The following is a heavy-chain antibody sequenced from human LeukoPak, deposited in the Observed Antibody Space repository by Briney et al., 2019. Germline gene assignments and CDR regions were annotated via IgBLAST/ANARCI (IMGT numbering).Heavy chain of an antibody. J-gene: IGHJ4*02. Sequence: PSETLSLTCTVSGGSISTNNYYWGWIRQPPGKGLEDIGNIFYSGTTYYNPSVKSRLTMSVDKSKKQFSLELGSVTAADTAVYYGVRRRDGYNWYFDDWGQGTLVTVSS. CDR2: IFYSGTT. CDR3: VRRRDGYNWYFDD. V-gene: IGHV4-39*01. CDR1: GGSISTNNYY. D-gene: IGHD5-24*01.